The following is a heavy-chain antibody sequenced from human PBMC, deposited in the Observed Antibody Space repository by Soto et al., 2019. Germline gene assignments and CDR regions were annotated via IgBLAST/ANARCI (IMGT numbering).Heavy chain of an antibody. CDR2: ISYDGSNK. J-gene: IGHJ6*02. CDR3: AKGTGAVETHYYYYGMDV. V-gene: IGHV3-30*18. D-gene: IGHD1-1*01. Sequence: PGGSLRLSCAASGFTFSSYGMHWVRQAPGKGLEWVAVISYDGSNKYYADSVKGRFTISRDNSKNTLYLQMNSLRAEDTAVYYCAKGTGAVETHYYYYGMDVWGQGTTVTVSS. CDR1: GFTFSSYG.